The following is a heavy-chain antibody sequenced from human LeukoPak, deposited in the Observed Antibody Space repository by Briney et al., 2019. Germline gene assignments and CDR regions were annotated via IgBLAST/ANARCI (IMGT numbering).Heavy chain of an antibody. D-gene: IGHD2-2*01. V-gene: IGHV4-30-2*01. CDR1: NGSISSGAHY. Sequence: PSETLSLTCSVSNGSISSGAHYWSWIRQPPGKGLEWIGFSYHSGSTYYSPSLRSRVTMSLDRSKNQFSLNLISVTGADTAVYYCVRQVPAPGNWFDPWGQGTLVIVSS. CDR3: VRQVPAPGNWFDP. CDR2: SYHSGST. J-gene: IGHJ5*02.